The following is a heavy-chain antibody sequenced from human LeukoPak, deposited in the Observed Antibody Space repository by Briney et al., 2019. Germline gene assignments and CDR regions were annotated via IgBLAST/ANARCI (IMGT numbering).Heavy chain of an antibody. CDR1: GYSFTSYW. V-gene: IGHV5-51*01. CDR3: ARLSIAVSGDFDF. D-gene: IGHD6-19*01. CDR2: IYPGDSGT. J-gene: IGHJ4*02. Sequence: GESLKIPCKGSGYSFTSYWIAWVRQMPGQGLEFMGIIYPGDSGTKYSPSFQGQVTFSVDKSISTTYLQWDSLKASDTAMYYCARLSIAVSGDFDFWGQGTLVTVSS.